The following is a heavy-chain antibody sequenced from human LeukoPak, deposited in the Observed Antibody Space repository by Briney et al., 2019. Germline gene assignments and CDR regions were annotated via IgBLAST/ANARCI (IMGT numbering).Heavy chain of an antibody. V-gene: IGHV3-30-3*02. D-gene: IGHD3-10*01. CDR3: AKDRGSVIASHFFDD. CDR1: EFPSRRIA. J-gene: IGHJ4*02. Sequence: PGGPLGPSWEALEFPSRRIAMHGAGRAQGKGLGWVAVISYDGKFAYYEDSVKGRFTISRDNSKDTLPLQMNSLSTEDTAVYYCAKDRGSVIASHFFDDWGQGTLVTVSS. CDR2: ISYDGKFA.